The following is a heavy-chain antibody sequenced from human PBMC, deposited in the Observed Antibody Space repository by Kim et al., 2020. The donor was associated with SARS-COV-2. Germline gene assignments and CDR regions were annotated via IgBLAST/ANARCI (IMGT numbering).Heavy chain of an antibody. CDR2: IRGNGYGGTT. CDR3: TDDYGGYDPLKI. CDR1: GFSFGDYA. Sequence: GGSLRLSCTASGFSFGDYALSWVRQAPGKGLEWVGFIRGNGYGGTTYYAASVGGRFIISRDDFKSISYLQMNRLKTEDTAVYYCTDDYGGYDPLKIWGQGTWVTVST. D-gene: IGHD4-17*01. V-gene: IGHV3-49*04. J-gene: IGHJ4*03.